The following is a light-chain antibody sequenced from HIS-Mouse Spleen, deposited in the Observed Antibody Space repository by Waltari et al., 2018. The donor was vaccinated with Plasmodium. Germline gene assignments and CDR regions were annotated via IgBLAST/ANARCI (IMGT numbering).Light chain of an antibody. CDR1: ALPKKY. Sequence: SYELTQPPSVSVSPGQTARITCSGAALPKKYAYWYQQKSGQAPVLVIYEDRKRPPGIPGRFSGSSSGTMATLTISGAQVEDEADYYCYSTDSSGNHRVFGGGTKLTVL. CDR2: EDR. J-gene: IGLJ3*02. CDR3: YSTDSSGNHRV. V-gene: IGLV3-10*01.